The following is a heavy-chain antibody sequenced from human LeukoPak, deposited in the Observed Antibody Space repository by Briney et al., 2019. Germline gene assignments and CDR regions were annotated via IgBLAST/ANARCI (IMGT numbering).Heavy chain of an antibody. D-gene: IGHD4-17*01. CDR2: IYYSGST. CDR3: SRSYGDYQKYFQN. CDR1: GGSISGSSYY. Sequence: SETLSLTCTVCGGSISGSSYYWGWIRQPPGKGLEWIGSIYYSGSTYYNPSLKSRVTISVDTSKNQFSLKLSSVTTADTAVYYCSRSYGDYQKYFQNWGQGTLVTVSS. V-gene: IGHV4-39*01. J-gene: IGHJ1*01.